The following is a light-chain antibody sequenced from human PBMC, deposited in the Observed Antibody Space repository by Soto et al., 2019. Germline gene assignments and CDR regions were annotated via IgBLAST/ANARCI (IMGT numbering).Light chain of an antibody. CDR1: GGNIASNY. Sequence: NFMLPQPHSVSESPVQTVTISCSSSGGNIASNYGQWYQQRPGSVPTTVIYDDNRRPSGVPDRFSGSVDSSSNSASLAISGLKTEDEADDYGQSYDTVWVFGGGTKLTVL. CDR2: DDN. V-gene: IGLV6-57*02. J-gene: IGLJ3*02. CDR3: QSYDTVWV.